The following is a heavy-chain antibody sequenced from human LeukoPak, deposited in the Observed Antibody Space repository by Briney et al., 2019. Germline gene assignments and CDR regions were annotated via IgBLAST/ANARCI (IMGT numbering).Heavy chain of an antibody. J-gene: IGHJ5*02. D-gene: IGHD3-3*01. CDR2: INAGNGNT. Sequence: ASVKVSCKASGYTFTSYAMHWVRQAPGQRLEWMGWINAGNGNTKYSQKFQGRVTITRDTSASTAYMELSSLRSEDTAVYYCAREVGYYDFWSGYYGWFDPWGQGTLVTVSS. CDR3: AREVGYYDFWSGYYGWFDP. V-gene: IGHV1-3*01. CDR1: GYTFTSYA.